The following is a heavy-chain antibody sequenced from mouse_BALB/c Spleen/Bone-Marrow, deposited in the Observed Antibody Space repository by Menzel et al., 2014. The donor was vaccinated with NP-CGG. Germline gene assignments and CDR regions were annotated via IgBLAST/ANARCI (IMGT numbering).Heavy chain of an antibody. CDR1: GYTFSNYY. V-gene: IGHV1S81*02. D-gene: IGHD1-1*01. Sequence: GAELVKPGASVKLSCKASGYTFSNYYMYWVKQRPGQGLEWIGESNPSNGGSNSNEKFKSKATLTVDKSSSTAYTQLSSLASEDSAVYYCTRSNYGYWYFDVWGAGTTVTVSS. CDR2: SNPSNGGS. J-gene: IGHJ1*01. CDR3: TRSNYGYWYFDV.